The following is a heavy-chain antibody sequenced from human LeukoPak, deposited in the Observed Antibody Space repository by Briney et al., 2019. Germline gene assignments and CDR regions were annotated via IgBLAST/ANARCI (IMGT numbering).Heavy chain of an antibody. J-gene: IGHJ5*01. CDR1: GFTFSSSS. Sequence: PGGSLRLSCAASGFTFSSSSMNWVRQAPGKGLEWVSSIISSGRYIYFADSVKGRFTISRDNAKNSVSLQMNSLRGEDTAVYYCAKSLTPDRDWFDSWGQGTLVIVSS. V-gene: IGHV3-21*01. CDR2: IISSGRYI. CDR3: AKSLTPDRDWFDS. D-gene: IGHD4/OR15-4a*01.